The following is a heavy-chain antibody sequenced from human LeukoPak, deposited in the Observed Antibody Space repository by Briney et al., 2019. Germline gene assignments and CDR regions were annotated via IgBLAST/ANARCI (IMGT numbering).Heavy chain of an antibody. Sequence: GSLRLSCAASGFTFSSYEMNWVRQPPGKGLEWIGEINHSGSTNYNPSLKSRVTISVDTSKNQFSLKLSSVTAADTAVYYCARAPGGTMIVVVRPFDYWGQGTLVTVSS. D-gene: IGHD3-22*01. V-gene: IGHV4-34*01. CDR1: GFTFSSYE. CDR2: INHSGST. CDR3: ARAPGGTMIVVVRPFDY. J-gene: IGHJ4*02.